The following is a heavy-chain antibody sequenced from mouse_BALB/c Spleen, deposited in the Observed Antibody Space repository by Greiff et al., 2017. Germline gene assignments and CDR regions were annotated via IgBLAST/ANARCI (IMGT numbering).Heavy chain of an antibody. J-gene: IGHJ4*01. V-gene: IGHV3-6*02. CDR3: AREYGNPYAMDY. CDR2: ISYDGSN. Sequence: EVKLQESGPGLVKPSQSLSLTCSVTGYSITSGYYWNWIRQFPGNKLEWMGYISYDGSNNYNPSLKNRTSITRDTSKNQFFLKLNSVTTEDTATYYCAREYGNPYAMDYWGQGTSVTVSS. D-gene: IGHD2-1*01. CDR1: GYSITSGYY.